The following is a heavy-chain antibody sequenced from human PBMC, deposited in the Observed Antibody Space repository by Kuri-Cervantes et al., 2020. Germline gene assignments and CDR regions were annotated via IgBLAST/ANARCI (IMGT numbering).Heavy chain of an antibody. J-gene: IGHJ4*02. CDR1: GFTFSNYG. V-gene: IGHV3-30*03. CDR3: ARDLRAVAGTGGYYFDS. CDR2: TSYDESKI. D-gene: IGHD6-19*01. Sequence: GGSLRLSCAASGFTFSNYGMHWVRQAAAKGLEWVAVTSYDESKIYYADSVRGRFTISRDNSKNTLYLQMNSLRPEDTAVYYCARDLRAVAGTGGYYFDSWGQGTLVTVSS.